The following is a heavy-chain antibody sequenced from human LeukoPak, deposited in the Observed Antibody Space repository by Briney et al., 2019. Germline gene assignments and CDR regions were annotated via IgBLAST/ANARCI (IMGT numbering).Heavy chain of an antibody. J-gene: IGHJ4*02. CDR1: GGSISSHY. CDR3: ARERYYYDSSGYYYFDY. CDR2: IYYSGST. Sequence: PSETLSLTCTVSGGSISSHYWSWIRQPPGKGLEWIGYIYYSGSTNYNPSLKSRVTISVDTSKNQFSLKLSSVTAADTAVYYCARERYYYDSSGYYYFDYWGQGTLVIVSS. D-gene: IGHD3-22*01. V-gene: IGHV4-59*11.